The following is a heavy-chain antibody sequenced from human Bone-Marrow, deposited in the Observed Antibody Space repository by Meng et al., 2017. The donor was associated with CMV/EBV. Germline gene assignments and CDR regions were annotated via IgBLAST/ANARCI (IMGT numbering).Heavy chain of an antibody. J-gene: IGHJ6*02. CDR3: ATRYSSSSYYYYGMDV. D-gene: IGHD6-6*01. Sequence: SVKVSCKASGGTFSSYAISWVRQAPGQGLEWMGGIIPIFGTANYAQKFQGRVTITTDESTSTAYMELSSLRSEDTAVYYRATRYSSSSYYYYGMDVWGQRTTVTVSS. CDR2: IIPIFGTA. V-gene: IGHV1-69*05. CDR1: GGTFSSYA.